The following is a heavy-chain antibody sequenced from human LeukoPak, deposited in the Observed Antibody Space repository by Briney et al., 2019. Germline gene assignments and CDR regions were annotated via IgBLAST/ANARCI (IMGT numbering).Heavy chain of an antibody. CDR1: GYTFTGYY. J-gene: IGHJ4*02. CDR2: INPYSGGT. V-gene: IGHV1-2*02. Sequence: ASVKVSCKASGYTFTGYYMHWVRQAPGQGLEWMGWINPYSGGTNYAQKFQGRVTMTRDMSISTAYMELSRLRSDDTAVYYCARVVDTAMAIDYWGQGTLVTVSS. D-gene: IGHD5-18*01. CDR3: ARVVDTAMAIDY.